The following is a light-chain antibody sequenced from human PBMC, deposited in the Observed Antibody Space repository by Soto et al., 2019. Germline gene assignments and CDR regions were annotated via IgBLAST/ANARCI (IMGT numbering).Light chain of an antibody. V-gene: IGKV1-39*01. CDR3: QQSYSIPFT. J-gene: IGKJ2*01. CDR2: AAS. CDR1: QSISSY. Sequence: DIQMTQSQSSLSASVGDRVTITCRASQSISSYLNWYQQKPRKAPELLIYAASSLQSGVPSRFSGSGSGTDFTLTISSLQPEEFATYYCQQSYSIPFTFGQGTSLEI.